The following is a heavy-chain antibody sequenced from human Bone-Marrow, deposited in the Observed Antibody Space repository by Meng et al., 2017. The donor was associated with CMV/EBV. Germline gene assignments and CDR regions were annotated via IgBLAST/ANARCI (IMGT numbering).Heavy chain of an antibody. CDR2: IIPIFGTA. Sequence: SVKVSCKASGGTFSSYAISWVRQAPGQGLEWMGGIIPIFGTANYAQKFQGRVTITADKSTSTAYMELSSLRSEDTAVYYCAREDIVVVPAATYPRFDPWGQGTLVTVSS. D-gene: IGHD2-2*01. V-gene: IGHV1-69*06. CDR3: AREDIVVVPAATYPRFDP. CDR1: GGTFSSYA. J-gene: IGHJ5*02.